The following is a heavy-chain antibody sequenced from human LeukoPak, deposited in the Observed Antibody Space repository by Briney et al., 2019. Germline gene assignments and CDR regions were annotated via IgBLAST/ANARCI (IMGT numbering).Heavy chain of an antibody. CDR1: GGSISSYY. D-gene: IGHD6-19*01. CDR2: IYTSGST. CDR3: ARDLGDRGIAVDPEDGWFDP. J-gene: IGHJ5*02. Sequence: SETLSLTCTVSGGSISSYYWSWIRQPAGKGLEWIGRIYTSGSTNYNPSLKSRVAMSVDTSKNQFSLKLSSVTAADTAVYYCARDLGDRGIAVDPEDGWFDPWGQGTLVTVSS. V-gene: IGHV4-4*07.